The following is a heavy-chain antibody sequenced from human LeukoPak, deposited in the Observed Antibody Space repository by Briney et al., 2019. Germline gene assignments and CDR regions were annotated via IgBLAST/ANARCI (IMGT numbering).Heavy chain of an antibody. CDR3: ARVRASVGSYAYYFDY. J-gene: IGHJ4*02. V-gene: IGHV1-69*13. CDR1: GGTFSSYA. Sequence: SVKVSCKASGGTFSSYAISWVRQATGQGLEWMGGIIPIFGTANYAQKFQGRVTITADESTSTAYMELSSLRSEDTAVYYCARVRASVGSYAYYFDYWGQGTLVTVSS. CDR2: IIPIFGTA. D-gene: IGHD1-26*01.